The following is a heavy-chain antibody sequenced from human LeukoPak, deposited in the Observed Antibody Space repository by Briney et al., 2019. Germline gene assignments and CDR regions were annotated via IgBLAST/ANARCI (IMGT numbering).Heavy chain of an antibody. V-gene: IGHV4-61*08. CDR2: IYNRGGT. D-gene: IGHD3-16*01. J-gene: IGHJ4*02. Sequence: SETLSLTCTVSGGSISSGGYYWSWIRQHPGKGLEWIGYIYNRGGTNYNPSLKSRVTISVDTSKNQFSLKLSSVTAADTAVYYCARGLGPIYFDYWGQGTLVTVSS. CDR1: GGSISSGGYY. CDR3: ARGLGPIYFDY.